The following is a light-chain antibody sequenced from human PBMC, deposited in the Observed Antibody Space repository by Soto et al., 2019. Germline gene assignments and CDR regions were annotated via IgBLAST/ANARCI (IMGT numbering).Light chain of an antibody. CDR3: QQYNSYVLT. J-gene: IGKJ4*01. Sequence: DIQMTQSPSTLSASVGDRVTITCRASQSISSWLAWYQQKPGKAPKLLIQKASTLQSGVPSRFSGSGSGTEFTLTISSLQPDDFATYYCQQYNSYVLTFGGGTKVEIK. CDR2: KAS. V-gene: IGKV1-5*03. CDR1: QSISSW.